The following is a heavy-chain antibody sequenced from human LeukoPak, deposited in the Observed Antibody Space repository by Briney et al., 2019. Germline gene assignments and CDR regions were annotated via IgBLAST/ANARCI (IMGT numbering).Heavy chain of an antibody. CDR2: ISVYNGNT. V-gene: IGHV1-18*01. CDR3: ARDNRAGYYDSSGYLDY. CDR1: GGTFSSYA. Sequence: ASVKVSCKASGGTFSSYAISWVRQAPGQGLEWMGWISVYNGNTNYAQKLQGRVTMTTDTSTSTAYMELRSLRSEDTAVYYCARDNRAGYYDSSGYLDYWGQGTLVTVSS. D-gene: IGHD3-22*01. J-gene: IGHJ4*02.